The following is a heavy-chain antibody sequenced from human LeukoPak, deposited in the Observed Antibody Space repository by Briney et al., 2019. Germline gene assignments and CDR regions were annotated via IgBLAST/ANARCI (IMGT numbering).Heavy chain of an antibody. CDR1: GYNLMDHA. CDR2: INPNSGGT. J-gene: IGHJ3*02. Sequence: ASVKVSCKASGYNLMDHALHWVRQAPGQGLEWMGWINPNSGGTNYAQKFQGRVTMTRDTSISTAYMELSRLRSDDTAVYYCARVDTAMVTWTDAFDIWGQGTMVTVSS. CDR3: ARVDTAMVTWTDAFDI. V-gene: IGHV1-2*02. D-gene: IGHD5-18*01.